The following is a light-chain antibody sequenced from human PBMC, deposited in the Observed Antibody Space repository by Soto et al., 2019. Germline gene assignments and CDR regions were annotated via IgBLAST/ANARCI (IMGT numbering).Light chain of an antibody. J-gene: IGKJ4*01. CDR3: QQYYTTLS. CDR1: QSVLYNSDNKNY. CDR2: WAS. Sequence: DIVMTQSPDSLAVSLGERATINCKSSQSVLYNSDNKNYLAWYQQKAGQPPKLLIYWASTRDSGVPDRFSGSGSGADFTLTINTLQAEDVAVYYCQQYYTTLSFGGGTKVEIK. V-gene: IGKV4-1*01.